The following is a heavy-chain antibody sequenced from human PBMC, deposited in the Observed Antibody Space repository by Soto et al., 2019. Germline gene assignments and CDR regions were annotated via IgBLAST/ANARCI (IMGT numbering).Heavy chain of an antibody. CDR3: ARDLRRYGDSTPDYYYGMDV. V-gene: IGHV3-48*02. Sequence: GGSLRLSCAASGLTFSSYTMNWVRPAPGKGPALVSYISSSSSTIYYADSVKGRFTISRDNAKNSLYLQMNSLRDEDTAVYYCARDLRRYGDSTPDYYYGMDVWGQGTTVTVSS. CDR1: GLTFSSYT. CDR2: ISSSSSTI. D-gene: IGHD4-17*01. J-gene: IGHJ6*02.